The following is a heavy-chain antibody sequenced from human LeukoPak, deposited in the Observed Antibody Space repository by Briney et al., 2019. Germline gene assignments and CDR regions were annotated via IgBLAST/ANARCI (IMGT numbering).Heavy chain of an antibody. J-gene: IGHJ6*03. D-gene: IGHD2-15*01. CDR2: MNPNSGNT. CDR1: GYTFTSDD. CDR3: ARDGLYCSGGSCYFLYYYYYYMDV. Sequence: ASVKVSCKASGYTFTSDDINWVRQATGQGLEWMGWMNPNSGNTGYAQEFQGRVTITSNTSISTAYLELTSLRSEDTAVYYCARDGLYCSGGSCYFLYYYYYYMDVWGKGTTVTISS. V-gene: IGHV1-8*01.